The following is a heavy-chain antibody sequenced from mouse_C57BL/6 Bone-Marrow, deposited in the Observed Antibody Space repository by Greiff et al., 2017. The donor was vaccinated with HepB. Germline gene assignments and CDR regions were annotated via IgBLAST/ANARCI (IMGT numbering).Heavy chain of an antibody. CDR1: GYAFTNYL. Sequence: QVHVKQFGAELVRPGTSVKVSCKASGYAFTNYLIEWVKQRPGQGLEWIGVINPGSGGTNYNEKFKGKATLTADKSSSTAYMQLSSLTSEDSAVYFCARSPVYYGSSLYWYFDVWGTGTTVTVSS. CDR3: ARSPVYYGSSLYWYFDV. V-gene: IGHV1-54*01. D-gene: IGHD1-1*01. CDR2: INPGSGGT. J-gene: IGHJ1*03.